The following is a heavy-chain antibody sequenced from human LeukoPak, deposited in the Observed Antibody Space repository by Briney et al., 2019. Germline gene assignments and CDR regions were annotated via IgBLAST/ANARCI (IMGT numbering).Heavy chain of an antibody. CDR2: INTNTGNP. CDR3: ARYRSRAAAGTRILYNWFDP. Sequence: ASVKVSCKASGYTFTSYAMNWVRQAPGQGLEWMGWINTNTGNPTYAQGFTGRFVFSLDTSVSTAYLQISSLKAEDTAVYYCARYRSRAAAGTRILYNWFDPWGQGTLVTVSS. CDR1: GYTFTSYA. D-gene: IGHD6-13*01. J-gene: IGHJ5*02. V-gene: IGHV7-4-1*02.